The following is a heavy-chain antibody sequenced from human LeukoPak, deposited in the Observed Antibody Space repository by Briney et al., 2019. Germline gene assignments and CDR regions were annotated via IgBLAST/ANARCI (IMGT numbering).Heavy chain of an antibody. J-gene: IGHJ4*02. V-gene: IGHV3-9*01. Sequence: GGSLRLSCAASGFTFDDYAMHWVRQAPGKGLEWVSGISWNSGSIGYADSVKGRFTISRDNAKNSLYLQMNSLRAEDTALYYCAKEALTGPFDYWGQGTLVTVSS. D-gene: IGHD3-9*01. CDR2: ISWNSGSI. CDR3: AKEALTGPFDY. CDR1: GFTFDDYA.